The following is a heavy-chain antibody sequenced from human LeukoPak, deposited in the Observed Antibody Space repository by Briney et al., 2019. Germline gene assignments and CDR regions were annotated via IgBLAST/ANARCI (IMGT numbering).Heavy chain of an antibody. D-gene: IGHD5-18*01. J-gene: IGHJ5*02. CDR1: GGSFSGYY. V-gene: IGHV4-34*01. CDR2: IDHSGST. CDR3: AGEPVDTAMVYLPT. Sequence: SETLSLTCAVYGGSFSGYYWSWIRQPPGKGLEWIGEIDHSGSTNYNPSLKSRVTISVDTSKNQFSLKLSSVTAADTAVYYCAGEPVDTAMVYLPTWGQGTLVTVSS.